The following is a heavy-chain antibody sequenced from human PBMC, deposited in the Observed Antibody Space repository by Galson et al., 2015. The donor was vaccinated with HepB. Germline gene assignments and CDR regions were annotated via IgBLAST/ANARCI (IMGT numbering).Heavy chain of an antibody. CDR2: ISSSSSYI. J-gene: IGHJ2*01. CDR1: GFTFSSYS. Sequence: SLRLSCAASGFTFSSYSMNWVRQAPGKGLEWVSSISSSSSYIYYADSVKGRFTISRDNAKNSLYLQMNSLRAEDTAVYYCARDVMNWYFDLWGRGTLVTVSS. V-gene: IGHV3-21*01. D-gene: IGHD2-8*01. CDR3: ARDVMNWYFDL.